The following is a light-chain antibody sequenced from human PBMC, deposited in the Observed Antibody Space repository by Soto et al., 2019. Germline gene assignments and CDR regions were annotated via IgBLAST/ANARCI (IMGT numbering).Light chain of an antibody. J-gene: IGKJ5*01. CDR2: AAA. Sequence: DIQLTQSPSFLSASVGDRVTITCRASQGISNYLAWYQQKPGEGPKLLIYAAATLQSGVPSRFSGSGSGTEFTLTISSLQSEDFATYYCHQLNTYPITFGQGTRLEIK. CDR3: HQLNTYPIT. CDR1: QGISNY. V-gene: IGKV1-9*01.